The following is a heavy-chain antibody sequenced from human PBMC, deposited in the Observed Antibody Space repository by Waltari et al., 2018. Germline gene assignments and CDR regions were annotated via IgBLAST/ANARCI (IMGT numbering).Heavy chain of an antibody. Sequence: QVQLQQWGAGLLKPSETLSLTCAVYGGSFSGYYWSWIRQPPGKGLEWIGEINHSGSTNYNPSLKSRVTISVDTSKNQFSLKLSSVTAADTAVYYCATSIAVAGEPDAFDIWGQGTMVTVSS. J-gene: IGHJ3*02. CDR3: ATSIAVAGEPDAFDI. V-gene: IGHV4-34*01. CDR2: INHSGST. CDR1: GGSFSGYY. D-gene: IGHD6-19*01.